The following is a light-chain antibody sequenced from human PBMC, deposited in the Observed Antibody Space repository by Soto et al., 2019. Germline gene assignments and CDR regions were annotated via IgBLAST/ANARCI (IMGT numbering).Light chain of an antibody. J-gene: IGKJ1*01. CDR1: QSLLYSDGNTY. CDR3: MQGTHWPRT. Sequence: DVVMTQSPLSLPVTLGQPASISCRSSQSLLYSDGNTYLNWFQQRPGQSPRRLISKVSNRDSGVPDRFSGSGSGTDFTLKISRVEAEDVGVYYCMQGTHWPRTFGQGTKVEIK. V-gene: IGKV2-30*01. CDR2: KVS.